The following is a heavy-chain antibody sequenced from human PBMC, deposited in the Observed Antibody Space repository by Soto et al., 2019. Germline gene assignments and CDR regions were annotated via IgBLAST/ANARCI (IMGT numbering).Heavy chain of an antibody. CDR1: GFTFSNFW. Sequence: PGGSLRLSCTASGFTFSNFWMDWVRQAPGQGLEWVANINPDGTERRYVDSVKGRFTISRDNAKNSLYLQMSSLTAEESALYYCSRSLDYWGQGTRVTVSS. CDR2: INPDGTER. J-gene: IGHJ4*02. V-gene: IGHV3-7*01. CDR3: SRSLDY.